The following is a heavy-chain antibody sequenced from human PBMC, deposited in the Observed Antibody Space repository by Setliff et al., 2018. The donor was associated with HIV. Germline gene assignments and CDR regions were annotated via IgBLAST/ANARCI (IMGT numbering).Heavy chain of an antibody. J-gene: IGHJ2*01. CDR3: ARDQRLPGVQPPYWYFDL. D-gene: IGHD6-25*01. V-gene: IGHV4-34*01. CDR2: ISHSGRT. Sequence: SETLSLTCAVYGESFSGYYWSWFRQPPGKGLEWIGEISHSGRTSYNSSLKSRVTMSVDASKNHISLTLTSLTAADTAVYYCARDQRLPGVQPPYWYFDLWGRGTLVTVSS. CDR1: GESFSGYY.